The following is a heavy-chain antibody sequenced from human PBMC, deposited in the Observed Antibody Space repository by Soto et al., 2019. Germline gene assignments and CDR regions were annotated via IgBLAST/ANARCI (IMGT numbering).Heavy chain of an antibody. CDR2: ISAYNGNT. Sequence: ASVKVSCKASGYTFTSYGISWVRQAPGQGLEWMGWISAYNGNTNYAQKLQGRVTMTTDTSTSTAYMELRSLRSDDTAVYYCARDLKYPGIAAAGTDNWFDPRGQGTLVTVSS. V-gene: IGHV1-18*01. D-gene: IGHD6-13*01. CDR1: GYTFTSYG. J-gene: IGHJ5*02. CDR3: ARDLKYPGIAAAGTDNWFDP.